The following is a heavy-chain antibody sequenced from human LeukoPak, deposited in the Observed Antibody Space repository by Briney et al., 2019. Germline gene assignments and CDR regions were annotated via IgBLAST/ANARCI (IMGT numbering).Heavy chain of an antibody. CDR1: GGSISSSNYY. CDR3: ARFTPNYSSSSFDY. CDR2: IYYSGST. V-gene: IGHV4-39*01. J-gene: IGHJ4*02. Sequence: SETLSLTCTVSGGSISSSNYYWGWIRQPPGKGLEWIGSIYYSGSTYYNPSLKSRVTISVDTSKNQFSLKLSSVTAADTAVYYCARFTPNYSSSSFDYWGQGTLVTVSS. D-gene: IGHD6-6*01.